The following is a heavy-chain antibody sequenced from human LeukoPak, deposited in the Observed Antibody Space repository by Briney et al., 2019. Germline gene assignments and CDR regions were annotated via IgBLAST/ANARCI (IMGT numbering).Heavy chain of an antibody. CDR2: IYYSGST. CDR1: GGSISSSSYY. CDR3: ARESRSSGHLNWFDP. J-gene: IGHJ5*02. Sequence: PSETLSLTCTVSGGSISSSSYYWGWIRQPPGKGLEWIGSIYYSGSTYYNPSLKSRVTISVDTSKNQFSLKLSSVTAADTAVYYCARESRSSGHLNWFDPWGQGTLVTVSS. V-gene: IGHV4-39*07. D-gene: IGHD6-19*01.